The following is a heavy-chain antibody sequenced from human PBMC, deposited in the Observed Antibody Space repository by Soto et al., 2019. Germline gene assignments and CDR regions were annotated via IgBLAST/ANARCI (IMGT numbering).Heavy chain of an antibody. CDR2: ISYDGSNK. Sequence: QVQLVESGGGVVQPGRSLRLSCAASGFTFSSYAMHWVRQAPGKGLEWVAVISYDGSNKYYADSVKGRFTISRDNSKNTLYLQMNSLRAEDTAVYYCAREQYYYDSSGYYSLGFDYWGQGTLVTVSS. D-gene: IGHD3-22*01. J-gene: IGHJ4*02. V-gene: IGHV3-30-3*01. CDR1: GFTFSSYA. CDR3: AREQYYYDSSGYYSLGFDY.